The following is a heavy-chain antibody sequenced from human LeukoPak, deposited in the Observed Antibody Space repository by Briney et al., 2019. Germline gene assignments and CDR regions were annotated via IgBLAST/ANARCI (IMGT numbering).Heavy chain of an antibody. CDR2: MNPNSGNT. J-gene: IGHJ5*02. D-gene: IGHD6-13*01. CDR1: GYTFTSYD. CDR3: ARVPSRRGYSSSWYNWFDP. V-gene: IGHV1-8*01. Sequence: VASVKVSCKASGYTFTSYDINWVRQATGQGLEWMGWMNPNSGNTGYAQKFQGRVTMTRNTSISTAYMKLSSLRSEDTAVYYCARVPSRRGYSSSWYNWFDPWGQGTLVTVSS.